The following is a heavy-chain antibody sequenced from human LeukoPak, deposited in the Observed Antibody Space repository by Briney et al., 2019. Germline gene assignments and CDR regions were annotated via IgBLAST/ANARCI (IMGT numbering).Heavy chain of an antibody. Sequence: GGSLRLSCATSGFTFDSYSMSWVRQARQAPGKGLEWVSTISGGGGTTYYGDSVKGRFTISRDNSKNTLYLQMNSLRAEDTAVYYCARADHSSSWYGPPDYWGQGTLVTVSS. CDR2: ISGGGGTT. V-gene: IGHV3-23*01. J-gene: IGHJ4*02. D-gene: IGHD6-13*01. CDR1: GFTFDSYS. CDR3: ARADHSSSWYGPPDY.